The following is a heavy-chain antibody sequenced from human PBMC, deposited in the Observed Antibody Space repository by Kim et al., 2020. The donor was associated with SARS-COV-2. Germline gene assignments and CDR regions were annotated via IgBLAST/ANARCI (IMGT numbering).Heavy chain of an antibody. V-gene: IGHV1-46*01. CDR2: INPSGGST. D-gene: IGHD1-1*01. CDR3: ARDRGGAQLERRSEFDY. J-gene: IGHJ4*02. Sequence: ASVKVSCKASGYTFTSYYMHWVRQAPGQGLEWMGIINPSGGSTSYAQKFQGRVTMTRDTSTSTVYMELSSLRSEDTAVYYCARDRGGAQLERRSEFDYWGQGTLVTVSS. CDR1: GYTFTSYY.